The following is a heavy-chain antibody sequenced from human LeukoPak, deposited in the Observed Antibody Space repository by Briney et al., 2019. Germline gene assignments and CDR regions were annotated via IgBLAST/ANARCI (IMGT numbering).Heavy chain of an antibody. CDR2: IYYRGTT. Sequence: PSETLSLTCTVSSDSITSNSYFWGWIRQPPGKGLEGIGRIYYRGTTYYNPSLKSRVTISLDTSKNQFSLKLSSVTAADTAVYYCARNRPDYGDPDWFDPWGQGTLVTVSS. J-gene: IGHJ5*02. CDR3: ARNRPDYGDPDWFDP. CDR1: SDSITSNSYF. D-gene: IGHD4-17*01. V-gene: IGHV4-39*01.